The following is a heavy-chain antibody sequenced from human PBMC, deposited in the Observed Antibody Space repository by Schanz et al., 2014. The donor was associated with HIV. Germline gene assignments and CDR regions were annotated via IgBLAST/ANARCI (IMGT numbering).Heavy chain of an antibody. Sequence: QVQLVQSGAEVKTPGTSVTVSCKASGGTFNNYTIAWVRQAPGRGLEWMGGFIPMLGIPNYTQHFQGRVTLTADKSTSTVYMELRSLRSEDTAVYYCATEFSRKYCSGGSCFPGALDIWGQGTKVIVSS. CDR2: FIPMLGIP. CDR3: ATEFSRKYCSGGSCFPGALDI. J-gene: IGHJ3*02. CDR1: GGTFNNYT. D-gene: IGHD2-15*01. V-gene: IGHV1-69*09.